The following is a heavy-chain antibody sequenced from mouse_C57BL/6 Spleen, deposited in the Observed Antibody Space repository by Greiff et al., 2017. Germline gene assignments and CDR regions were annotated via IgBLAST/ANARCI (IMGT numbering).Heavy chain of an antibody. CDR3: ARRGPYDYPYYFDY. J-gene: IGHJ2*01. Sequence: QVTLKESGPGILQSSQTLSLTCSFSGFSLSTSGMGVSWIRQPSGKGLEWLAHIYWDDDKRYNPSLKSRLTISKDTSRNQVFLKITSVDTADTATYYCARRGPYDYPYYFDYWGQGTTLTVSS. D-gene: IGHD2-4*01. CDR2: IYWDDDK. CDR1: GFSLSTSGMG. V-gene: IGHV8-12*01.